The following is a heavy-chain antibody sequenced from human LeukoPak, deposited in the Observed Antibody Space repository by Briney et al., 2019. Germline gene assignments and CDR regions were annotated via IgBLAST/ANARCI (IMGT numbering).Heavy chain of an antibody. V-gene: IGHV3-48*03. CDR3: ARVYDYVRGSYRPTFDY. Sequence: GRSLRLSCAASGFTFSSYEMNWVRQAPGKGLEWVSYISSSGSTIYYADSVKGRFTISRDNAKNSLYLQMNSLRAEDTAVYYCARVYDYVRGSYRPTFDYWGQGTLVTVSS. J-gene: IGHJ4*02. CDR2: ISSSGSTI. D-gene: IGHD3-16*02. CDR1: GFTFSSYE.